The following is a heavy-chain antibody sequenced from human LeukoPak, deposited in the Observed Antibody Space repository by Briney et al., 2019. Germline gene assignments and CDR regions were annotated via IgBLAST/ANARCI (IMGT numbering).Heavy chain of an antibody. CDR3: AKGDSYGYVTDY. Sequence: GGSLRLSCAASGFTFSSYSMNWVRQAPGKGLEWVSYISSSSSSIKYADSVKGRFTISRDNAKNSLYLQMNSLRAEDTALYYCAKGDSYGYVTDYWGQGTLVTVSS. J-gene: IGHJ4*02. D-gene: IGHD5-18*01. V-gene: IGHV3-48*04. CDR2: ISSSSSSI. CDR1: GFTFSSYS.